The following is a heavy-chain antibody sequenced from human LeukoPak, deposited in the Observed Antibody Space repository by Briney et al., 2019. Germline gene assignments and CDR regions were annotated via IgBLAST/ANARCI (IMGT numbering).Heavy chain of an antibody. CDR3: ARGSPYYYDSSGYYKTPSDY. D-gene: IGHD3-22*01. V-gene: IGHV4-34*01. CDR1: GGSFSGYY. J-gene: IGHJ4*02. Sequence: SETLSLTCAVYGGSFSGYYWSWFRQPPGKGLEWIGEINHSGSTNYNPSLKSRVTISVDTSKNQFSLKLSSVTAADTAVYYCARGSPYYYDSSGYYKTPSDYWGQGTLVTVSS. CDR2: INHSGST.